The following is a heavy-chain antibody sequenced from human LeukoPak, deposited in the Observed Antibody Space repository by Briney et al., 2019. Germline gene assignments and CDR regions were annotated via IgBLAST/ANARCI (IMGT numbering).Heavy chain of an antibody. D-gene: IGHD3-10*01. CDR1: GGSISSYY. CDR2: IYYSGST. Sequence: SETLSLTCTVSGGSISSYYWSWIRQPPGKGLEGIGYIYYSGSTNYNPSLKSRVTISVDTSKNQFSLKLSSVTAADTAVYYCARPRYGSGNPFDYWGQGTLVTVSS. J-gene: IGHJ4*02. V-gene: IGHV4-59*01. CDR3: ARPRYGSGNPFDY.